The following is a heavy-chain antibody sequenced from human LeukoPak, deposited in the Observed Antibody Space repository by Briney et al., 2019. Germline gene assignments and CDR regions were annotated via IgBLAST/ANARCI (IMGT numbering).Heavy chain of an antibody. J-gene: IGHJ3*02. D-gene: IGHD3-16*01. CDR1: GGSISSSSYY. CDR3: ARASPYYDTHAFDI. CDR2: IYYSGST. Sequence: PSETLSLTCTVSGGSISSSSYYWGWIRQPPGKGLEWIGSIYYSGSTNYNPSLKSRVTISVDTSKNQFSLKLSSVTAADTAVYYCARASPYYDTHAFDIWGQGTMVTVSS. V-gene: IGHV4-39*07.